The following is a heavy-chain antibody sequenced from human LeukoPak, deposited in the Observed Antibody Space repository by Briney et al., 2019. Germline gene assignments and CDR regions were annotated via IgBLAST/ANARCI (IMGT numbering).Heavy chain of an antibody. D-gene: IGHD2-2*01. CDR3: ARGVASQLLTNWFDP. Sequence: SETLSLTCTVSGGSISSYYWSWIRQPPGKGLEWIGYIYYSGSTNYNPSLKSRVTISVDTSKNQFSRKLSSVTAADTAVYYCARGVASQLLTNWFDPWGQGTLVTVSS. J-gene: IGHJ5*02. V-gene: IGHV4-59*01. CDR1: GGSISSYY. CDR2: IYYSGST.